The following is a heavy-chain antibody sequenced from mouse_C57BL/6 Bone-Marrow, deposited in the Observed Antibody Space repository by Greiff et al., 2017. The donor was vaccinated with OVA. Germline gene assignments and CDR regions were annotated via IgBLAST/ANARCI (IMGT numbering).Heavy chain of an antibody. CDR1: GYSFTGYY. CDR2: SNPSTGGT. CDR3: ARGGDWYFDV. J-gene: IGHJ1*03. V-gene: IGHV1-42*01. Sequence: VQLQQSGPELVKPGASVKISCKASGYSFTGYYMNWVKQSPEKSLEWIGESNPSTGGTTYNQKFKAKATLTVDKSSSTAYMQRKSLTSEDSAVYYCARGGDWYFDVWGTGTTVTVSS.